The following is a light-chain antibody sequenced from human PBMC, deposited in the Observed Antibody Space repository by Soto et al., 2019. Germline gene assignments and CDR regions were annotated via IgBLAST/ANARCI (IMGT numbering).Light chain of an antibody. CDR3: SSYAGRNNFVV. CDR1: SSDVGDYNY. J-gene: IGLJ2*01. Sequence: QSVLTQPPSASGSPGQSVTISCTGTSSDVGDYNYVSWYQQHPGKAPKLMIYEVNKRPSGVPDRFSGSKSGNTASLTVSGLQAEDEADYYCSSYAGRNNFVVFGGGTKVTVL. V-gene: IGLV2-8*01. CDR2: EVN.